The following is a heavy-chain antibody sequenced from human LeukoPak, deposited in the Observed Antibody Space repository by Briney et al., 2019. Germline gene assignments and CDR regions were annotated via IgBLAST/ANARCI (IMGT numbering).Heavy chain of an antibody. CDR3: ARDRDYYGSGSVDYYYGMDV. CDR1: GGTFSSYA. V-gene: IGHV1-69*04. J-gene: IGHJ6*02. D-gene: IGHD3-10*01. Sequence: GASVKVSCKASGGTFSSYAISWVRQAPGQGLEWMGRIIPILGIANYAQKFQGRVTITADKSTSTAYMELSSLRSEDTAVYYCARDRDYYGSGSVDYYYGMDVWGQGTTVTVSS. CDR2: IIPILGIA.